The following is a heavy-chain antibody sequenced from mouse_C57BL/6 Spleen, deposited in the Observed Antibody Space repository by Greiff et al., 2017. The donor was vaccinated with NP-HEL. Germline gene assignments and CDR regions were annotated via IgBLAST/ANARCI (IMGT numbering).Heavy chain of an antibody. CDR3: ASLGRTY. Sequence: VQLQQPGAELVKPGASVKLSCKASGYTFTSYWMQWVKQRPGQGLEWIGEIDPSDSYTNYNQKFKGKATLTVDTSSSTAYMQLSSLTSEDSAVYYCASLGRTYWGQGTLVTVSA. CDR2: IDPSDSYT. V-gene: IGHV1-50*01. J-gene: IGHJ3*01. CDR1: GYTFTSYW.